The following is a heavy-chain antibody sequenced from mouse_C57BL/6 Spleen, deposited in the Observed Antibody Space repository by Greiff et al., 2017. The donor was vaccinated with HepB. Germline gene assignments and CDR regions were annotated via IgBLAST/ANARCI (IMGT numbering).Heavy chain of an antibody. V-gene: IGHV14-3*01. CDR2: IDPANGNT. CDR1: GFNIKNTY. D-gene: IGHD1-1*01. CDR3: ARRHYGSSYDYYAMDY. J-gene: IGHJ4*01. Sequence: EVQVVESVAELVRPGASVKLSCTASGFNIKNTYMHWVKQRPEQGLEWIGRIDPANGNTKYAPKFQGKATITADTSSNTAYLQLSSLTSEDTAIYYCARRHYGSSYDYYAMDYWGQGTSVTVSS.